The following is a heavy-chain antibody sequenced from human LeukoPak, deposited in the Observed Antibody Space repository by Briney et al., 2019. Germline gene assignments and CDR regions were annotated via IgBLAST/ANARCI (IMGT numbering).Heavy chain of an antibody. V-gene: IGHV3-9*03. Sequence: GGSLRLSCAASGFTFDGYAMHWLRQAPGKGLDGVAGVSWNSGSIGYADSVKGRFTISRDNAKNSLYLQMNSLRAEDMALYYCAKVGYCSSTSCSDAFDIWGQGTMVTVSS. CDR1: GFTFDGYA. J-gene: IGHJ3*02. CDR3: AKVGYCSSTSCSDAFDI. CDR2: VSWNSGSI. D-gene: IGHD2-2*01.